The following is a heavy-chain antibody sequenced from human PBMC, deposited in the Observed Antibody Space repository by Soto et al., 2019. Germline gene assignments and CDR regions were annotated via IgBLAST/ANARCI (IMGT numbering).Heavy chain of an antibody. V-gene: IGHV3-48*03. Sequence: GGSLRLSCAASGFTFSSYEMNWVRQAPGKGLEWVSYISSSGSTIYYADSVKGRFTISRDNAKNSLYLQMNSLRAEDTAVYYCARAGTLYYDFWSGYFNWFDPWGRGTLVTVSS. J-gene: IGHJ5*02. CDR1: GFTFSSYE. CDR3: ARAGTLYYDFWSGYFNWFDP. CDR2: ISSSGSTI. D-gene: IGHD3-3*01.